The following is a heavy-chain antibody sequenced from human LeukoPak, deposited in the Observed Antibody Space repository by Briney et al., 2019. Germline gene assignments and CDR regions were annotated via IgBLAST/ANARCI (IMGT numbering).Heavy chain of an antibody. CDR2: IIPIFGTA. J-gene: IGHJ4*02. CDR3: ARGVAVAGTIDRSVFPYYFDY. V-gene: IGHV1-69*01. CDR1: GGTFSSYA. D-gene: IGHD6-19*01. Sequence: SVKVSRKASGGTFSSYAISWVRQAPGQGLEWMGGIIPIFGTANYAQKFQGRVTITADESTSTAYMELSSLRSEDTAVYYCARGVAVAGTIDRSVFPYYFDYWGQGTLVTVSS.